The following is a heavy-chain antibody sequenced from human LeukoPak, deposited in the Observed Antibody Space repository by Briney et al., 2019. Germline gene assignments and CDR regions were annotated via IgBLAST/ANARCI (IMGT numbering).Heavy chain of an antibody. CDR1: GYTFTGYY. D-gene: IGHD6-19*01. J-gene: IGHJ4*02. CDR2: INPNSGGT. V-gene: IGHV1-2*06. CDR3: AKDRQGIAVAGTPPCFDY. Sequence: ASVKVSCKASGYTFTGYYMHWVRQAPGQGLEWMGRINPNSGGTNYAQKFQGRVTMTRDTSISTAYMELSRLRSDDTAVYYCAKDRQGIAVAGTPPCFDYWGQGTLVTVSS.